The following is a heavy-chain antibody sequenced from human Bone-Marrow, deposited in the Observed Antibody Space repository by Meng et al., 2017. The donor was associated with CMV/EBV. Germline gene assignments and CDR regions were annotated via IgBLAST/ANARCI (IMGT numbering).Heavy chain of an antibody. V-gene: IGHV4-34*01. Sequence: SETLSLTCAVYGGSFSGYYWSWIRQPPGKGLEWIGEINHSRSTNYNPSLKSRVTISVDTSKNQFSLKLSSVTAADTAVYYCARGRFAYGSGSHDYWGQGTLVTVSS. CDR3: ARGRFAYGSGSHDY. J-gene: IGHJ4*02. CDR1: GGSFSGYY. D-gene: IGHD3-10*01. CDR2: INHSRST.